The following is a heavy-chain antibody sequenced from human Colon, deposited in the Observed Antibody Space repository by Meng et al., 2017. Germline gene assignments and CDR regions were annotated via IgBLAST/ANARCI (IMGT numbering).Heavy chain of an antibody. CDR3: ARVIYASGNMAHLDC. Sequence: VLLTAPGPGLGWPWGTLSLTGAMPGGSCSSSNWSSVVPQPPGRGLGWIAEIYQSGSTNYYPSLKNRLSLTVDKSKNQFSLSLHSVTAADTAVYYCARVIYASGNMAHLDCWGQGTLVTVSS. CDR1: GGSCSSSNW. D-gene: IGHD3-10*01. V-gene: IGHV4-4*02. J-gene: IGHJ4*02. CDR2: IYQSGST.